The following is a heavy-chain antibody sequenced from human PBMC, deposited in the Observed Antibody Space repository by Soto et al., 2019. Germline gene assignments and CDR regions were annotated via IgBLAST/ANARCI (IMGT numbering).Heavy chain of an antibody. V-gene: IGHV3-21*01. CDR1: GFTFSSYS. CDR3: ARADLNYDFWSYPPDAFDI. D-gene: IGHD3-3*01. CDR2: ISSSSSYI. J-gene: IGHJ3*02. Sequence: EVQLVESGGGLVKPGGSLRLSCAASGFTFSSYSMNWVRQAPGKGLEWVSSISSSSSYIYYADSVKGRFTISRDNANNSLYLQMNSLRAEDTAVYYCARADLNYDFWSYPPDAFDIWGQGTMVTVSS.